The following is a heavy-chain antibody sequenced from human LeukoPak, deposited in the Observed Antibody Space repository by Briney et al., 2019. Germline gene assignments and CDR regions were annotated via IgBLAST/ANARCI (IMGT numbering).Heavy chain of an antibody. CDR2: ISTSSSYK. CDR3: ARFDSASGTGFDY. CDR1: GFTFNNYD. D-gene: IGHD6-13*01. J-gene: IGHJ4*02. V-gene: IGHV3-21*01. Sequence: GGSLRLSCAASGFTFNNYDMNWVRLAPGRGLEWFSSISTSSSYKYYADSLKGRFTVSRDNAKNSLYLHMNSLRAEDTAVYWCARFDSASGTGFDYWGQGTPVTVSS.